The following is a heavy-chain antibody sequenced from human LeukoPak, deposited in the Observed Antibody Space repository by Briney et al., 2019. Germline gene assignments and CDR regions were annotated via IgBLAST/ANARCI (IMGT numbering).Heavy chain of an antibody. J-gene: IGHJ6*03. Sequence: SVKVSCKASGGTFSSYAISWVRQAPGQGLEWMGGIIPIFGTANYAQKFQGRVTITTDESTSTAYMELSSLRSEDTAVYYCASSRLSNSRWLYYYYYYMDVWGKGTTVTVSS. CDR3: ASSRLSNSRWLYYYYYYMDV. CDR2: IIPIFGTA. V-gene: IGHV1-69*05. CDR1: GGTFSSYA. D-gene: IGHD5-24*01.